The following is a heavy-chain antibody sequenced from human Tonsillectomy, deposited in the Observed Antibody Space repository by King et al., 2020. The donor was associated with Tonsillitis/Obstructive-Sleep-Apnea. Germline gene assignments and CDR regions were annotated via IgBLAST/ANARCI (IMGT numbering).Heavy chain of an antibody. CDR2: ISPYNGDT. J-gene: IGHJ4*02. Sequence: VQLVESGAEVKKPGASVRVSCTASGYTFTSYGISWVRQAPGQGLEWMGWISPYNGDTNYAQKLQDRVTMTTGTSTSTAYMELRSLRSDDTAVYYCARDSMSHYYDSSAYYTFDYWGQGTLVTVSS. CDR3: ARDSMSHYYDSSAYYTFDY. CDR1: GYTFTSYG. V-gene: IGHV1-18*01. D-gene: IGHD3-22*01.